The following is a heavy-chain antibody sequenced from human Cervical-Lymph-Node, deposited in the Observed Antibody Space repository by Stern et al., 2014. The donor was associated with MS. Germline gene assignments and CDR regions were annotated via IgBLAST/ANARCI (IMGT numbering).Heavy chain of an antibody. CDR1: AFSFSDYA. CDR3: ASPGPHCTTTTSCYLAFEY. CDR2: ISSSGSHI. J-gene: IGHJ4*02. D-gene: IGHD2-2*01. Sequence: EVQLVESGGGLVKPGGTLRLSCVASAFSFSDYAMNWVRQAPGKGLEWVASISSSGSHIYYGDSMEGRFTISRDNAKNSLYLHMKTLRAEDTAVYYCASPGPHCTTTTSCYLAFEYWGQGALVTVSS. V-gene: IGHV3-21*01.